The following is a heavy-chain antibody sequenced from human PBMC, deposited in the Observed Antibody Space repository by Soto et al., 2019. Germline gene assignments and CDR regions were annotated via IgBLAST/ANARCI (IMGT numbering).Heavy chain of an antibody. CDR3: ARGDAAVGGREESFDR. J-gene: IGHJ5*02. Sequence: PSETLSLTCSVSGCSVNNGRSYWTWIRQPPGKRLEWIGNIYYTGNTNYESSLQSRVTISLDTSKNQFSLSLSSVTAADTAMYYCARGDAAVGGREESFDRWSRGTLVTVSS. D-gene: IGHD3-3*01. V-gene: IGHV4-61*01. CDR1: GCSVNNGRSY. CDR2: IYYTGNT.